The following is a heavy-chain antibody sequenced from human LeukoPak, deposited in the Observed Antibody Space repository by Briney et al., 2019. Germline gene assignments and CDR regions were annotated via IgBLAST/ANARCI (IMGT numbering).Heavy chain of an antibody. D-gene: IGHD4-17*01. V-gene: IGHV4-34*01. Sequence: SETLSLTCAVYGGSFSGYYWSWIRQPPGKGPEWIGEINHSGSTNYNPSLKSRVTISVDTSKNQFSLKLSSVTAADTAVYYCARGRSLDGDYYYFDYWGQGTLVTVSS. CDR1: GGSFSGYY. J-gene: IGHJ4*02. CDR3: ARGRSLDGDYYYFDY. CDR2: INHSGST.